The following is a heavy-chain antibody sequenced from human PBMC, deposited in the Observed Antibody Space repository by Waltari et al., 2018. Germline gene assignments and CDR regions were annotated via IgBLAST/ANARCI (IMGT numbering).Heavy chain of an antibody. Sequence: QVQLVQSGAEVKKPGASVKVSCKVSGYTLTELSMHWVRQAPGKGLEWMGGVDPEDGETMYAQKFQGRVTMTEDTSTDTAYMELSSLRSEDTAVYYCATDPNRLAPFDYWGQGTLVTVSS. CDR1: GYTLTELS. CDR3: ATDPNRLAPFDY. J-gene: IGHJ4*02. CDR2: VDPEDGET. V-gene: IGHV1-24*01.